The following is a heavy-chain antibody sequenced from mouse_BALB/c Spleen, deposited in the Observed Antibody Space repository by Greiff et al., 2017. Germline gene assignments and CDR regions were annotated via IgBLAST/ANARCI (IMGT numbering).Heavy chain of an antibody. J-gene: IGHJ4*01. D-gene: IGHD2-1*01. CDR1: GYTFSSYW. CDR3: ARYYGNYGYAMDY. Sequence: QVQLQQSGAELMKPGASVKISCKATGYTFSSYWIEWVKQRPGHGLEWIGEILPGSGSTNYNEKFKGKATFTADTSSNTAYMQLSSLTSEDSAVYYYARYYGNYGYAMDYWGQGTSVTVSS. V-gene: IGHV1-9*01. CDR2: ILPGSGST.